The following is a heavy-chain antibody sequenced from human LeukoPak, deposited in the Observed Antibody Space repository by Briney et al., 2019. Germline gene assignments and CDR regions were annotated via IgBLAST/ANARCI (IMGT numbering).Heavy chain of an antibody. J-gene: IGHJ4*02. CDR1: GFTVSSNY. Sequence: PGGSLRLSCAASGFTVSSNYMSWVRQAPGKGLEWVSVIYSGGSTYYADSVKGRFTISRDNSKNTLYLQMNSLRAEDTAVYYCASQYSKNYFDYWGQGTLVTVSS. V-gene: IGHV3-53*01. CDR2: IYSGGST. CDR3: ASQYSKNYFDY. D-gene: IGHD4-11*01.